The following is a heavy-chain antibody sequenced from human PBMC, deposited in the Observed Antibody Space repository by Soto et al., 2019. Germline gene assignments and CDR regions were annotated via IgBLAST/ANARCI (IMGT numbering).Heavy chain of an antibody. J-gene: IGHJ1*01. D-gene: IGHD3-9*01. CDR2: ISGSGGST. V-gene: IGHV3-23*01. Sequence: GGSLRLSCAASGFTFSSYAMSWVRQAPGKGLEWVSAISGSGGSTYYADSVKGRFTISRDNGKNSVFLQMNSLRVEDTAVYYCAGNLNFAYPLGGQGALVPFSS. CDR3: AGNLNFAYPL. CDR1: GFTFSSYA.